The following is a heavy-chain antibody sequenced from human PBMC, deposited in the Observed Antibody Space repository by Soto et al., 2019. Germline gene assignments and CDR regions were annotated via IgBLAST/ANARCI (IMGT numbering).Heavy chain of an antibody. V-gene: IGHV3-64D*06. Sequence: GGSLRLSCAASGFTFSSYAMHWAFQATGKGMEYVSAVTSNGGSTYYADSVKGRFTISRDNSKNTLYLQMSSLRAEDSAVHYCVKNRGSWYGPSDYWGQGTLVTVSS. D-gene: IGHD6-13*01. CDR1: GFTFSSYA. CDR2: VTSNGGST. J-gene: IGHJ4*02. CDR3: VKNRGSWYGPSDY.